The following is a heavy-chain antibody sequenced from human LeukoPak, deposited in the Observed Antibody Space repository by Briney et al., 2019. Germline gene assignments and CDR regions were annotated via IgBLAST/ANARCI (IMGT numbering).Heavy chain of an antibody. D-gene: IGHD3-3*01. CDR1: GFPFRSYE. J-gene: IGHJ3*02. CDR3: ARDGLSGYQAFDAFDI. Sequence: GGSLRLSCAASGFPFRSYEMSWVRQAPGKGLEWIAYIRSSGSNMYYADSVRGRFSISRDNAKDSLYLQMNSLRAEDTAIYYCARDGLSGYQAFDAFDIWGQGTMVTVSS. CDR2: IRSSGSNM. V-gene: IGHV3-48*03.